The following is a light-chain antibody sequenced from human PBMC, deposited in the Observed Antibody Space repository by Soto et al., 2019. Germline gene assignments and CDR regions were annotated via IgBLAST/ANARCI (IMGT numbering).Light chain of an antibody. J-gene: IGKJ4*01. CDR2: DAS. CDR3: QQRSYWPLT. V-gene: IGKV3-11*01. CDR1: QSVSRY. Sequence: EIVLTQSPGTLSLSPGERATLSCRASQSVSRYLAWYQQKPGQAPRLLIYDASNRATGIPARFSGSGSGTDFTLTISSLEPEDFAVYYCQQRSYWPLTFGGGTKVDIK.